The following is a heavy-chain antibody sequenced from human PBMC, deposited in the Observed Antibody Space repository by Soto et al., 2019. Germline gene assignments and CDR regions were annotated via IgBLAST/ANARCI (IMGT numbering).Heavy chain of an antibody. J-gene: IGHJ6*02. D-gene: IGHD6-13*01. Sequence: GGSLRLSCAASGFTFSSYAMHWVRQAPGKGLEWVAVISYDGSNKYYADSVKGRFTISRDNSKNTLYLQMNSLRAEDTAVYYCARGDGNSNRPLTSDYYYYGMDVWGQGTTVTVSS. CDR1: GFTFSSYA. V-gene: IGHV3-30-3*01. CDR2: ISYDGSNK. CDR3: ARGDGNSNRPLTSDYYYYGMDV.